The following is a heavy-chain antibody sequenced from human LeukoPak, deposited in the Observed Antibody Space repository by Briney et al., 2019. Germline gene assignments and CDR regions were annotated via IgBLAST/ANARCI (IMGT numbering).Heavy chain of an antibody. V-gene: IGHV3-74*01. CDR2: INSDGSST. J-gene: IGHJ3*01. CDR1: GFSFSSYG. Sequence: GGSLRLSCAGSGFSFSSYGMHWVRQAPGKGLVWVSRINSDGSSTTYADSVKGRFTITRDNAKNTLFLQMNSLRADDTAVYYCVRNAAMAADVWGQGTMVTVSS. D-gene: IGHD5-18*01. CDR3: VRNAAMAADV.